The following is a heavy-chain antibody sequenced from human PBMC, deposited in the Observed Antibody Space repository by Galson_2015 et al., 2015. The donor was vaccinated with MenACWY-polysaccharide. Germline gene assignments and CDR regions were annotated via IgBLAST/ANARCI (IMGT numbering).Heavy chain of an antibody. D-gene: IGHD5-12*01. V-gene: IGHV3-7*04. J-gene: IGHJ4*02. CDR1: RFTFSSYW. CDR3: AGGGKWLDS. Sequence: SLRLSCAASRFTFSSYWMTWVRQAPGKGLEWVANIKPDGSEKNYVDSVKGRFTISRDNAKDSLYLQMNSLRAEDTAVYYCAGGGKWLDSWGQGTLVTISS. CDR2: IKPDGSEK.